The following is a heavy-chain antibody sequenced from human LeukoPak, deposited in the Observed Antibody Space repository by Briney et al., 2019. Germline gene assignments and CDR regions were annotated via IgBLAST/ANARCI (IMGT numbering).Heavy chain of an antibody. Sequence: GGSLKISFKGSGCGFTTYWIAWVRQMPGKGLEWMGIIYPGDSDASYSPSFQGQVTISAEKSISTAYLQWSSLKASDTAMYYCARRSGTYGSNDYWGQGTLVTVSS. CDR2: IYPGDSDA. D-gene: IGHD1-26*01. J-gene: IGHJ4*02. V-gene: IGHV5-51*01. CDR1: GCGFTTYW. CDR3: ARRSGTYGSNDY.